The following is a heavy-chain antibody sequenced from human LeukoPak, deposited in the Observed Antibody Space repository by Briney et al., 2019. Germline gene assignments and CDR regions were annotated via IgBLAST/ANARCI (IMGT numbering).Heavy chain of an antibody. CDR3: ARVWSSGYTKDY. D-gene: IGHD3-22*01. J-gene: IGHJ4*02. V-gene: IGHV3-48*04. CDR2: ISSSSSTI. Sequence: GGSLSLSCAASGFTFSSYSIDWVRQAPGKGLEWLSYISSSSSTIYFADSVKGRFTISRDNAKNSAYLHTNSLRAEDTAVYYCARVWSSGYTKDYWGQGTLVTVS. CDR1: GFTFSSYS.